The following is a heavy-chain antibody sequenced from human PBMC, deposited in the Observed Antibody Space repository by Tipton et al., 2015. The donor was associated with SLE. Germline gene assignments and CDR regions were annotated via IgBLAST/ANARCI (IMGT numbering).Heavy chain of an antibody. CDR2: ISYDGSNK. V-gene: IGHV3-30*18. CDR1: GFTFSSYG. D-gene: IGHD1-26*01. Sequence: SLRLSCAASGFTFSSYGMHWVRQAPGKGLEWVAVISYDGSNKYYADSVKGRFTISRDNSKNTLYLQMNSLRAEDTAVYYCAKEREWELLPDYWGQGTLVTVSS. CDR3: AKEREWELLPDY. J-gene: IGHJ4*02.